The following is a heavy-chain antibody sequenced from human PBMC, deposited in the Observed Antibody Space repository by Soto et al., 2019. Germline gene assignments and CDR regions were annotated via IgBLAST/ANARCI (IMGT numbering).Heavy chain of an antibody. CDR2: ISAYNGNT. Sequence: QVQLVQSGAEVKKPGASVKVSCKASGYTFTSYGISWVRQAPGQGLEWMGWISAYNGNTNYARKLQGRVTRTTDTSTSTAYMELRSLRSDDTAVYYCARGGFSPRRVVAATGASDYWGQGTLVTVSS. J-gene: IGHJ4*02. V-gene: IGHV1-18*01. CDR1: GYTFTSYG. CDR3: ARGGFSPRRVVAATGASDY. D-gene: IGHD2-15*01.